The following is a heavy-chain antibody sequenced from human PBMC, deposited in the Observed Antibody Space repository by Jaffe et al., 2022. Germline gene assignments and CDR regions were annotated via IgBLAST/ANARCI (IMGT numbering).Heavy chain of an antibody. Sequence: QVQLQESGPGLVKPSGTLSLTCAVSGGSISSSNWWSWVRQPPGKGLEWIGEIYHSGSTNYNPSLKSRVTISVDKSKNQFSLKLSSVTAADTAVYYCARDEGRYGDYGRTRSKRGFDPWGQGTLVTVSS. CDR1: GGSISSSNW. V-gene: IGHV4-4*02. D-gene: IGHD4-17*01. J-gene: IGHJ5*02. CDR2: IYHSGST. CDR3: ARDEGRYGDYGRTRSKRGFDP.